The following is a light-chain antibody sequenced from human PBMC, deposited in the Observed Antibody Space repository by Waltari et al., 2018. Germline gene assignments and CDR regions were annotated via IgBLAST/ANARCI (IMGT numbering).Light chain of an antibody. CDR3: QQYYSSPRT. V-gene: IGKV4-1*01. CDR1: QSIFHTSVKNNY. CDR2: WAS. J-gene: IGKJ1*01. Sequence: DIVMTQSPDSLAVSLGERATINCRSSQSIFHTSVKNNYVAWFQQKRGQPPNLLVSWASARESGVPERFSGSGSGTDFTLTISSLQTEDVATYYCQQYYSSPRTFGQGTKV.